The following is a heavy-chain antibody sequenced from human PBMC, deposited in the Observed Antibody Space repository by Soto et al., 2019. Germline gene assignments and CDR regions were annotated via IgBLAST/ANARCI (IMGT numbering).Heavy chain of an antibody. Sequence: EVQLLESGGGLVQPGGSLRVSCAASGFSFSTYGMSWVRQAPGKGLEWVAGLSASGDMTHYADSVKGRFTVSRDNSRNLLNIQMNSLRAEDTAEYFCAKDLAVVMKYVPGVFDIWGQGAMVTVSS. CDR2: LSASGDMT. D-gene: IGHD2-8*01. J-gene: IGHJ3*02. V-gene: IGHV3-23*01. CDR3: AKDLAVVMKYVPGVFDI. CDR1: GFSFSTYG.